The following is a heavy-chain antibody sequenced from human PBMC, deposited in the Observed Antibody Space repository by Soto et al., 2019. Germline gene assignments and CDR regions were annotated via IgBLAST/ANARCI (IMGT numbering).Heavy chain of an antibody. D-gene: IGHD1-26*01. Sequence: PGGSLRLSCAASGFTFSSYWMSWVRQAPGKGLEWVANIKQDRSEIYYVDSVKGRFTISRDNAKNSLYLQMNSLRAEDTAVYYCARESGSYFLGLDYWGQGTLVTVSS. CDR3: ARESGSYFLGLDY. CDR2: IKQDRSEI. J-gene: IGHJ4*02. V-gene: IGHV3-7*01. CDR1: GFTFSSYW.